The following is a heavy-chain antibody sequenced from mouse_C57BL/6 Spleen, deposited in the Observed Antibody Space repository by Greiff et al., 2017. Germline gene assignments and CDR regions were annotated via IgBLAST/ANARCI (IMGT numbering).Heavy chain of an antibody. CDR2: IDPSDSYT. CDR3: SSSELGQGYYFDY. CDR1: GYTFTSYW. D-gene: IGHD4-1*01. Sequence: QVLLQQPGAELVMPGASVKLSCKASGYTFTSYWMHWVKQRPGQGLEWIGEIDPSDSYTNYNQKFKGKSTLTVDKSSSTDYMQLSSLTSEDSAVYYCSSSELGQGYYFDYWGQGTTLTVSS. J-gene: IGHJ2*01. V-gene: IGHV1-69*01.